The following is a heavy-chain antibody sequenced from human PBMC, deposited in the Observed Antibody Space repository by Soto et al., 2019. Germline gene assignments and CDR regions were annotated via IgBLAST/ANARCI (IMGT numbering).Heavy chain of an antibody. Sequence: EVQLLESGGGLIQPGGSLRLPCAASGFTFSSYAMNWVRQAPGKGLEWVSAISGSATTTYYADSVKGRFTISRDNSKNILYLQMNSLRAEDTAIYYCAKASSSGYYYYFDFWGQGTLVTVSS. CDR3: AKASSSGYYYYFDF. CDR2: ISGSATTT. V-gene: IGHV3-23*01. D-gene: IGHD3-22*01. J-gene: IGHJ4*02. CDR1: GFTFSSYA.